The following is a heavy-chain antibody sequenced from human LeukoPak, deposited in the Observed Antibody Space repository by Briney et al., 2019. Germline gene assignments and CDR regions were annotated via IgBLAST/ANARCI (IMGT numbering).Heavy chain of an antibody. Sequence: PGGSLRLSCAASGFNFSSYWMHWVRQAPGKGLVWVSRINSDGSSTCYADSMKGRFTISRDNAKNTLYLQMNSLRVEDTAVYYCARGGAAMAYYWGQGTLVTVSS. J-gene: IGHJ4*02. D-gene: IGHD5-18*01. CDR2: INSDGSST. CDR3: ARGGAAMAYY. V-gene: IGHV3-74*01. CDR1: GFNFSSYW.